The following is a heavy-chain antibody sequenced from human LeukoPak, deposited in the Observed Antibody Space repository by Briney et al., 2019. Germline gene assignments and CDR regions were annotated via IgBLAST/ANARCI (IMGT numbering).Heavy chain of an antibody. J-gene: IGHJ4*02. D-gene: IGHD3-3*01. V-gene: IGHV3-23*01. CDR2: ISVASNT. Sequence: PGVSLRLSCAASGLAFSSYAKSWVRQAPGKGLEWVSTISVASNTFYADSVKGRFTISRDNSRNTVYLQMTSLRADDTAVYYCADYGVSGVRNNFYWGQGTLVTVSS. CDR1: GLAFSSYA. CDR3: ADYGVSGVRNNFY.